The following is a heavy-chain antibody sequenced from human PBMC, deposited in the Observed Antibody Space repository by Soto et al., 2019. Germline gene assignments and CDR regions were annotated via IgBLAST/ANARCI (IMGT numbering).Heavy chain of an antibody. CDR3: AKTYYGSGSYETPYYFDY. Sequence: QVQLVQSGAEVKKPGSSVKVSCKASGGTFSSYTISWVRQAPGQGLEWMGRIIPILGIANYAQKFQGRVMITADKSTSTAYMELSSLRSEDTSVYYCAKTYYGSGSYETPYYFDYWGQGTLVTVSS. J-gene: IGHJ4*02. CDR1: GGTFSSYT. V-gene: IGHV1-69*02. D-gene: IGHD3-10*01. CDR2: IIPILGIA.